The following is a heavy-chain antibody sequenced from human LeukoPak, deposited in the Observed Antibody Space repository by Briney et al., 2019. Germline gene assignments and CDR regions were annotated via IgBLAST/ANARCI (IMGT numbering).Heavy chain of an antibody. Sequence: TGGSLRLSCAASGFTFSSYSMNWVRQAPGKGLEWVSYISSSSSTISYADSVKGRFTISRDNAKNSLYLQMNSLRAEDTAVYYCARGPSSGYYNWFDPWGQGTLVTVS. CDR2: ISSSSSTI. J-gene: IGHJ5*02. D-gene: IGHD3-22*01. CDR3: ARGPSSGYYNWFDP. V-gene: IGHV3-48*01. CDR1: GFTFSSYS.